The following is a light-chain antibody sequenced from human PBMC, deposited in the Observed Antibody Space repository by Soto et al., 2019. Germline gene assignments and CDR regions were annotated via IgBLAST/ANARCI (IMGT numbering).Light chain of an antibody. CDR3: QQYGRTPLT. J-gene: IGKJ4*01. V-gene: IGKV3-20*01. CDR1: QSVSRNY. Sequence: IGFSNSPGTVSLSQGERATLSCRASQSVSRNYLAWYQQKPGQAPRLLIYDAFTRATGIPDRFSGSGSGADFTLTINRLEPEDFAVYFCQQYGRTPLTFGGGTKVDIK. CDR2: DAF.